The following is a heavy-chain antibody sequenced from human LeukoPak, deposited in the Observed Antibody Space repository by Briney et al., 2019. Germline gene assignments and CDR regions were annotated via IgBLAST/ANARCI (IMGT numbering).Heavy chain of an antibody. D-gene: IGHD3-22*01. CDR2: IYTSGST. V-gene: IGHV4-4*07. CDR1: GGSISSYY. CDR3: ARGLPYDSSGYGFDY. Sequence: PSETLSLTCTVSGGSISSYYWSWIRQPAGKGLEWIGRIYTSGSTNYNPSLKSRATMSVDTSKNQFSLKLSSVTAADTAVYYCARGLPYDSSGYGFDYWGQGTLVTVSS. J-gene: IGHJ4*02.